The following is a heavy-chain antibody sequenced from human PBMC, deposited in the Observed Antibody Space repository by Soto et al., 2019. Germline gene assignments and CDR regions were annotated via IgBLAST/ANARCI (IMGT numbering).Heavy chain of an antibody. V-gene: IGHV3-23*01. CDR1: GVTFNKYA. J-gene: IGHJ5*02. CDR2: IPGGATAT. Sequence: PGGSLRLSCAASGVTFNKYAMAWVRQAPGKGLEWVSSIPGGATATFYADSVKGRFTISRDNSKNTLYLDMKSLRAEDTALYYCAKEKYTGSLLGWFDPWGQGTLVTVSS. CDR3: AKEKYTGSLLGWFDP. D-gene: IGHD1-26*01.